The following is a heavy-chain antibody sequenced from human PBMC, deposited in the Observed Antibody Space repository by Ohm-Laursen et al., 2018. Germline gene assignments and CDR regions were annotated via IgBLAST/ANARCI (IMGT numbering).Heavy chain of an antibody. CDR3: AKGWVPAAVTYYSHYGMDV. D-gene: IGHD2-2*01. CDR1: GFTFSDYA. J-gene: IGHJ6*02. CDR2: ISGSGATT. Sequence: SLRLSCAASGFTFSDYAMMWVRQAPGKGLEGVSGISGSGATTYYADSVKGRFTISRDNSKNTLYLQMHSLRDEDTAVYFCAKGWVPAAVTYYSHYGMDVWGLGTTVTVSS. V-gene: IGHV3-23*01.